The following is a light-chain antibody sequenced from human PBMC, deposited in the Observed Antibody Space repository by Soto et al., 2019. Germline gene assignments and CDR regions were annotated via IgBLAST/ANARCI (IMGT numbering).Light chain of an antibody. J-gene: IGLJ2*01. CDR2: DVI. V-gene: IGLV2-14*03. Sequence: QSALTQPASVSGSPGQSITISCTGTSSDVGGFNYVSWYQQHPGKAPKLIIYDVIKRPSGVSNRFSGSKSGNTDSLTISGLQAEDEADYFCSSYTSSNTLVVFAVGTKLTVL. CDR1: SSDVGGFNY. CDR3: SSYTSSNTLVV.